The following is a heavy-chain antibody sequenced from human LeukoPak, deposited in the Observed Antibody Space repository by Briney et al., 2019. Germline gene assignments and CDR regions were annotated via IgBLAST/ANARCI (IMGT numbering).Heavy chain of an antibody. D-gene: IGHD3-22*01. CDR2: IRSKAYGGTT. CDR1: GFTFGDYA. Sequence: GGSLRLSCTASGFTFGDYAMSWFRQAPGKGLEWVGFIRSKAYGGTTEYAASVKGRFTISRDDSKSIAYLQMNSLKTEDTAVYYCTRVKALLDDAFDIWGQGTMVTVSS. CDR3: TRVKALLDDAFDI. J-gene: IGHJ3*02. V-gene: IGHV3-49*03.